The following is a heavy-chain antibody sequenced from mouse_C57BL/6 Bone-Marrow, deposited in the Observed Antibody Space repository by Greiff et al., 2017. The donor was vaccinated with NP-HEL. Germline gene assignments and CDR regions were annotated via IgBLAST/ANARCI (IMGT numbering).Heavy chain of an antibody. CDR3: ARRGNYLGDFDY. V-gene: IGHV1-82*01. D-gene: IGHD2-1*01. J-gene: IGHJ2*01. CDR2: IYPGDGDT. Sequence: QVQLKQSGPELVKPGASVKISCKASGYAFSSSWMNWVKQRPGKGLEWIGRIYPGDGDTNYNGKFKGKATLTADKSSSTAYMQLSSLTSEDSAVYFCARRGNYLGDFDYWGQGTTLTVSS. CDR1: GYAFSSSW.